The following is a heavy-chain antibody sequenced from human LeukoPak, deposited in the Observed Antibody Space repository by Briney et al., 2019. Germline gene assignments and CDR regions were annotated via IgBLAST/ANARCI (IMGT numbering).Heavy chain of an antibody. J-gene: IGHJ6*03. D-gene: IGHD3-10*01. CDR2: IYYSGST. V-gene: IGHV4-39*07. CDR1: GGSISSSSYY. CDR3: ARFNYGSGSYYVPPYYYYMDV. Sequence: PSETLSLTCTVSGGSISSSSYYWGWIRQPPGKGLEWIGSIYYSGSTYYNPSLKSRVTISVDTSKNQFSLKLSSVTAADTAVYYCARFNYGSGSYYVPPYYYYMDVWGKGTTVIISS.